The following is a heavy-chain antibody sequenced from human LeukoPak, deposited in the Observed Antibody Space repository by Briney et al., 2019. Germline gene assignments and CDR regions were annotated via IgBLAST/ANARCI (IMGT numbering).Heavy chain of an antibody. Sequence: PSETLSLTCTVSGGSISSYYWSWIWQPPGKGLEWIGYIYYSGSTNYNPSLKSRVTISVDTSKNQFSLKLSSVTAADTAVYYCARSVGYYYYMDVWGKGTTVTVSS. CDR3: ARSVGYYYYMDV. CDR2: IYYSGST. J-gene: IGHJ6*03. CDR1: GGSISSYY. V-gene: IGHV4-59*01.